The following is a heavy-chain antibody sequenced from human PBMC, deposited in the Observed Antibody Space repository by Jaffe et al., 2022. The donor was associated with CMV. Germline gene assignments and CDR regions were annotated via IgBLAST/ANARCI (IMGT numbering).Heavy chain of an antibody. CDR3: AKDLEGSWGIDY. J-gene: IGHJ4*02. CDR2: ISMRGESA. CDR1: GFTFSSYD. V-gene: IGHV3-23*05. Sequence: EVQLLDSGGGLVHPGGSLRLSCAASGFTFSSYDMNWVRQAPGKGLEWVSGISMRGESAYYADSVKGRFTISRDNSKNMMYLQMDSLRAEDTAIYYCAKDLEGSWGIDYWGQGALVTVSA. D-gene: IGHD1-26*01.